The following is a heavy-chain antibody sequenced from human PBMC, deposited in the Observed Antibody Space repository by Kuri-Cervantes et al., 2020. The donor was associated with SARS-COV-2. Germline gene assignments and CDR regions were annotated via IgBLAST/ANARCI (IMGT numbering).Heavy chain of an antibody. CDR3: AREGHYFDSGSRLRYSYFGMDV. V-gene: IGHV1-46*01. CDR2: INPSGGST. Sequence: ASVKVSCRASGYTFTSYYMHWVRQAPGQGLEWMGIINPSGGSTSYAQKFQGRVTMTTDTSTTTAYMELRSLRSDDTAVYYCAREGHYFDSGSRLRYSYFGMDVWGQGTTVTVSS. D-gene: IGHD3-10*01. CDR1: GYTFTSYY. J-gene: IGHJ6*02.